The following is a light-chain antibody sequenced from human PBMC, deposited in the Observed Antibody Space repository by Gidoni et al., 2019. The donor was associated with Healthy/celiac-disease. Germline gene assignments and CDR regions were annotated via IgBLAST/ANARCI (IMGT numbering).Light chain of an antibody. J-gene: IGKJ2*01. V-gene: IGKV1-5*03. CDR1: QSISSW. CDR2: KAS. CDR3: QQYNSYSQYT. Sequence: ITCRASQSISSWLAWYQQKPGKAPKLLIYKASSLESGVPSRFSGSGSGTEFTLTISSLQPDDFATYYCQQYNSYSQYTFGQGTKLEIK.